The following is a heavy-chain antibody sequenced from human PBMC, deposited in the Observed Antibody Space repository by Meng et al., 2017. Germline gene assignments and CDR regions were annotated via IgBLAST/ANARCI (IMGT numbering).Heavy chain of an antibody. J-gene: IGHJ4*02. CDR1: GFTFNNYA. D-gene: IGHD3-22*01. CDR2: ISSSGSTI. CDR3: ARDRPPDAGRPNYDSSGYYGY. V-gene: IGHV3-48*03. Sequence: GESLKISCAASGFTFNNYAMNWVRQAPGKGLEWVSYISSSGSTIYYADSVKGRFTISRDNAKNSLYLQMNSLRAEDTAVYYCARDRPPDAGRPNYDSSGYYGYWGQGTLVTVSS.